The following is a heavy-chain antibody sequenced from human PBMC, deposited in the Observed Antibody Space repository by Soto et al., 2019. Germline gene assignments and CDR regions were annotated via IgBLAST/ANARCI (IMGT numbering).Heavy chain of an antibody. CDR1: GGSFSGYY. CDR2: INHSGST. V-gene: IGHV4-34*01. Sequence: SETLSLTCAVYGGSFSGYYWSWIRQPPGKGLEWIGEINHSGSTNYNPSLKSRVTISVDTSKNQFSLKLSSVTAADTAVYYCASGIAYSSGWGSNDAFDIWGQGTMVTVSS. J-gene: IGHJ3*02. CDR3: ASGIAYSSGWGSNDAFDI. D-gene: IGHD6-19*01.